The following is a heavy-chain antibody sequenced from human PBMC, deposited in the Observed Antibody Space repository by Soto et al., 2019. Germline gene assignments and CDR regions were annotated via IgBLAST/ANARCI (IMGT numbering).Heavy chain of an antibody. D-gene: IGHD2-2*01. CDR1: GFTFSDHY. V-gene: IGHV3-72*01. CDR2: SRNKAKKYTT. J-gene: IGHJ3*02. Sequence: GGSLRLSCAGSGFTFSDHYMDWVRQAPGKGLEWVGRSRNKAKKYTTEYAASVKDRFTISRDDSKNSLYLQMNSLKTEDTAVYYCARISAAVSNAFDIWGQGTMVTVSS. CDR3: ARISAAVSNAFDI.